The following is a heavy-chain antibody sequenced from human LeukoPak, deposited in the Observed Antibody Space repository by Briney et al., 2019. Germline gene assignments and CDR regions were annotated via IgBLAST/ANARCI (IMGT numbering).Heavy chain of an antibody. D-gene: IGHD6-13*01. CDR3: PRVRYRYSSSWYLTQNWFDL. CDR2: IYHSGST. Sequence: SQTLSLTCAVSGASISSGGYAWGWLRQPRGKGLGWIGYIYHSGSTYYNPSLKSQLTISVDRSKNQFSLKLSSVTAPDTAVYYCPRVRYRYSSSWYLTQNWFDLWGQGTLVTVSS. V-gene: IGHV4-30-2*01. J-gene: IGHJ5*02. CDR1: GASISSGGYA.